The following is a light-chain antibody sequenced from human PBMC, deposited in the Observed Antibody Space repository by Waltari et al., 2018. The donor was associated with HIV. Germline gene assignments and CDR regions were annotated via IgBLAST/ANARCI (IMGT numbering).Light chain of an antibody. Sequence: QSALTQPASVSGSPGQSITLSCTVTSGDIGGYNYVSWYQQHPDKAPKVLIYDVSSRPAGVSTRFYASKSGNTASLTISGLHAEDEAEYYCSSYASRSSIWVFGGGTKLTVL. J-gene: IGLJ3*02. CDR1: SGDIGGYNY. CDR2: DVS. CDR3: SSYASRSSIWV. V-gene: IGLV2-14*03.